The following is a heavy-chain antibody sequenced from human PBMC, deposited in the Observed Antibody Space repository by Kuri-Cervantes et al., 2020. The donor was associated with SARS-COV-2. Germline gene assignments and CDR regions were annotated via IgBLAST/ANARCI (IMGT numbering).Heavy chain of an antibody. CDR2: IKQDGSAK. V-gene: IGHV3-7*01. J-gene: IGHJ5*02. CDR1: GFTFDAFW. Sequence: GESLKISCAASGFTFDAFWMSWVRQAPGKGLEWLGNIKQDGSAKYYVDSVKGRFTISRDNAKNSLFLEMNSLRADDTAVYYCVRDGRGVESQCNWFDPWGRGTLVTVSS. D-gene: IGHD3-10*01. CDR3: VRDGRGVESQCNWFDP.